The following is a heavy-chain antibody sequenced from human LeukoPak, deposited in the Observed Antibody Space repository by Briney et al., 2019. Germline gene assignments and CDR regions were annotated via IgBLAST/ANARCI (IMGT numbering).Heavy chain of an antibody. Sequence: PSETLSLTCTVSGGSISSGGYYWSWIRQHPGKGLEWIGYIYHSGSTYYNPSLKSRVTISVDRSKNQFSLKLSSVTAVDTAVYYRARVLDLNWFDPWGQGTLVTVSS. V-gene: IGHV4-30-2*01. D-gene: IGHD3/OR15-3a*01. CDR1: GGSISSGGYY. J-gene: IGHJ5*02. CDR3: ARVLDLNWFDP. CDR2: IYHSGST.